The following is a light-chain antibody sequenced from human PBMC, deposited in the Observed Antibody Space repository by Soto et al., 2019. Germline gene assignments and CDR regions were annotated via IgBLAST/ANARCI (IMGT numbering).Light chain of an antibody. CDR1: QSISSW. Sequence: DIQMTQSPSTLSASLGDRVTITCRASQSISSWLAWYQQKPGKAPKLLIYKASSLESGVPSRLSGSGSGTAFSLTISSLQTDDFATYYCQQYNSFPTFGQGTKVDNK. CDR3: QQYNSFPT. J-gene: IGKJ1*01. CDR2: KAS. V-gene: IGKV1-5*03.